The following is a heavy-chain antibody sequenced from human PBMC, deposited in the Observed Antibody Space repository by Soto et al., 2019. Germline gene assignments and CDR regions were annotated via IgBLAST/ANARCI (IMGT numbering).Heavy chain of an antibody. D-gene: IGHD3-22*01. J-gene: IGHJ4*02. CDR2: IVVGSGNT. Sequence: ASVKVSCKASGFTFTSSAVQWVRQARGQRLEWIGWIVVGSGNTNYAQKFQERVTITRDMSTSTAYMELSSLRSEDTAVYYCAADALGHKIGRYYYDSSGSLADYWAQGTLVPVSS. CDR3: AADALGHKIGRYYYDSSGSLADY. CDR1: GFTFTSSA. V-gene: IGHV1-58*01.